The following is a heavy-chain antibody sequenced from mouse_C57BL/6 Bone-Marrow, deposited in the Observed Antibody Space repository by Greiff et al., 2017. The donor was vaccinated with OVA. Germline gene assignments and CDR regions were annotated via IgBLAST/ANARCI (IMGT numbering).Heavy chain of an antibody. CDR3: ARSVYDGYYFDY. V-gene: IGHV1-55*01. CDR1: GYTFTSYW. D-gene: IGHD2-3*01. J-gene: IGHJ2*01. Sequence: VQLQQSGAELVKPGASVKMSCKASGYTFTSYWITWVKQRPGQGLEWIGDIYPGSGSTNYNEKFKSKATLTVDTSSSTAYMQLSSLTSEDSAVYYCARSVYDGYYFDYWGQGTTLTVSS. CDR2: IYPGSGST.